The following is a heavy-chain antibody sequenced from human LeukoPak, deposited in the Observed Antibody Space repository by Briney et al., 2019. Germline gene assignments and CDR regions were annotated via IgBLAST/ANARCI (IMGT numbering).Heavy chain of an antibody. V-gene: IGHV3-53*01. CDR2: IYSGGSI. Sequence: GGSLRLSCAASGFTVSSNYMSWVRQAPGKGLEWVSVIYSGGSIYYADSVKGRFTISRDNSKNTLYLQMNSLRAEDTAVYYCARGPPTAIDWYFDLWGRGTLVTVSS. J-gene: IGHJ2*01. CDR1: GFTVSSNY. D-gene: IGHD5-18*01. CDR3: ARGPPTAIDWYFDL.